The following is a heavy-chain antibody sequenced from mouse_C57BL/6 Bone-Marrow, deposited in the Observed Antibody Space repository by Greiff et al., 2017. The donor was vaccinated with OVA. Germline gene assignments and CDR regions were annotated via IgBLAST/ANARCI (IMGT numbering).Heavy chain of an antibody. CDR1: GYAFSNYW. J-gene: IGHJ2*01. CDR3: ARGAY. CDR2: IYPGDGDI. Sequence: VHLVESGAELVKPGASVKISCKASGYAFSNYWMNWVKQRPGKGLEWIGQIYPGDGDINYNGKFKGKATLTADKSSSTAYMQFSILTSEASAVYFFARGAYWGQGTTLTVSS. V-gene: IGHV1-80*01.